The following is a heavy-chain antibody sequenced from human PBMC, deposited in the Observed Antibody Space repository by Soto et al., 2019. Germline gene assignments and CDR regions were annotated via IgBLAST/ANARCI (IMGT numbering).Heavy chain of an antibody. Sequence: PGGSLRLSCAASGFTFSSYEMNWVRQAPGKGLEWVSYISSSGSTIYYADSVKGRFTISRDNAKNSLYLQMNSLRAEDTAVYYCARDLTKYSSSSGALYYYYYGMDVWGQGTTVTVSS. CDR3: ARDLTKYSSSSGALYYYYYGMDV. CDR2: ISSSGSTI. V-gene: IGHV3-48*03. J-gene: IGHJ6*02. D-gene: IGHD6-6*01. CDR1: GFTFSSYE.